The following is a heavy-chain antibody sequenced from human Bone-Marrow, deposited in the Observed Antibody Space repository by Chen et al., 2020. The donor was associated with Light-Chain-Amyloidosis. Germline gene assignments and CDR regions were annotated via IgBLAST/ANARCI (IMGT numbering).Heavy chain of an antibody. J-gene: IGHJ6*03. D-gene: IGHD6-13*01. V-gene: IGHV3-30*18. CDR1: GFTFSSYG. Sequence: QVQLVESGGGVVQPGRSLRLSCAAAGFTFSSYGMHWVRQAPGKGREWVAVISYDGSNKYYADSVKGRFTISRDNSKNTLYLQMNSLRAEDTAVYYCAKGGSSWYEDYYYMDVWGKGTTVTVSS. CDR2: ISYDGSNK. CDR3: AKGGSSWYEDYYYMDV.